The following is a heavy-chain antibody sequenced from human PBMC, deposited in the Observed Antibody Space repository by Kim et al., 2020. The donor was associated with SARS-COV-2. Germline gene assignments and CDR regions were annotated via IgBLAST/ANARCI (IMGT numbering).Heavy chain of an antibody. CDR2: ISYDGSNK. CDR1: GFTFSSYG. D-gene: IGHD3-10*01. CDR3: AKGMSQLGWFDP. V-gene: IGHV3-30*18. Sequence: GGSLRLSCAASGFTFSSYGMHWVRQAPGKGLEWVAVISYDGSNKYYADSVKGRFTISRDNSKNTLYLQMNSLRAEDTAVYYCAKGMSQLGWFDPWGQGTLVTVSS. J-gene: IGHJ5*02.